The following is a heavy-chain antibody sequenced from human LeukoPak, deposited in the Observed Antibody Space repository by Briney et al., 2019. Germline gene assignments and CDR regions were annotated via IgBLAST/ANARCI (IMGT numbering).Heavy chain of an antibody. CDR2: INDSGSV. D-gene: IGHD2-15*01. Sequence: SETLSLTCAVYSGSFSGYYWSWIRQPPGKGLERIGEINDSGSVNCNPSLKNRVTLSVDTSKNQFSLRLSSVAAADTAVYYCARRLVDSGASQVSDDWGQGTLVTVSS. V-gene: IGHV4-34*01. CDR1: SGSFSGYY. J-gene: IGHJ4*02. CDR3: ARRLVDSGASQVSDD.